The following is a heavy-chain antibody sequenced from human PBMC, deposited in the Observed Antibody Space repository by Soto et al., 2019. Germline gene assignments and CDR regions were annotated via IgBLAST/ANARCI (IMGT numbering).Heavy chain of an antibody. Sequence: SLRLSCAASGFTFDDYAMHWVRQAPGKGLEWVSGISWNSGSIGYADSVKGRFTISRDNAKNSLYLQMNSLRAEDTALYYCAKSSASNWFDPWGQGTLVTVSS. J-gene: IGHJ5*02. CDR2: ISWNSGSI. CDR1: GFTFDDYA. V-gene: IGHV3-9*01. D-gene: IGHD3-10*01. CDR3: AKSSASNWFDP.